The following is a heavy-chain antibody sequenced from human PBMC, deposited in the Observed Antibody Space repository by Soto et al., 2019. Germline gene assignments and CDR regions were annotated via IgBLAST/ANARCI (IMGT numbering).Heavy chain of an antibody. V-gene: IGHV4-34*01. D-gene: IGHD3-9*01. CDR1: GGSFSGYY. CDR2: INHSGST. CDR3: ARGQRTYYDILPGYYVDVFDI. Sequence: ASETLSLTCAVYGGSFSGYYWSWIRQPPGKGLEWIGEINHSGSTNYNPSLKSRVTISVDTSKNQFSLKLSSVTAADTAVYYCARGQRTYYDILPGYYVDVFDIGGQGKMVTVSS. J-gene: IGHJ3*02.